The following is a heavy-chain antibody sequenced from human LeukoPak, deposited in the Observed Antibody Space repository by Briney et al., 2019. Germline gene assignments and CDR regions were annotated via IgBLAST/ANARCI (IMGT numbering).Heavy chain of an antibody. V-gene: IGHV1-18*01. CDR1: GGTFSSYA. D-gene: IGHD3-22*01. CDR3: ARDEYYYDSSGYYAWRY. CDR2: ISAYNGNT. Sequence: GASVKVSCKASGGTFSSYAISWVRQAPGQGLEWMGWISAYNGNTNYAQKLQGRVTMTTDTSTSTAYMEPRSLRSDDTAVYYCARDEYYYDSSGYYAWRYWGQGTLVTVSS. J-gene: IGHJ4*02.